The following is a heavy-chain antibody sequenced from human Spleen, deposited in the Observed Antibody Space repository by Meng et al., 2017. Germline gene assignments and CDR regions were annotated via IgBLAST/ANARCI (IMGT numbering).Heavy chain of an antibody. CDR3: ARVGYYDSSNYYAYFQH. J-gene: IGHJ1*01. CDR2: INGDGSDT. CDR1: GFTLSSYW. V-gene: IGHV3-74*01. D-gene: IGHD3-22*01. Sequence: ESLKISCAASGFTLSSYWMHWVRQAPGKGLVWVSRINGDGSDTSYADSVKGRFTISRDNAKNTLYLQMNSLRAEDTAVYYCARVGYYDSSNYYAYFQHWGQGTLVTVSS.